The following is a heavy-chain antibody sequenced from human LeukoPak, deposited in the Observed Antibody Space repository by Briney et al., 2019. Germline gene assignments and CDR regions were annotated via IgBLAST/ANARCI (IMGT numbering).Heavy chain of an antibody. J-gene: IGHJ5*02. Sequence: GASVKVSCKASGYTFTGYYMHWVRQAPGQGLEWMGWINPNSGGTNYAQKFQGRVTMTRDTSISTAYMELSRLRSDDTAVYYCARSYSSGWYNWFDPWGQGTLVTVSS. V-gene: IGHV1-2*02. D-gene: IGHD6-19*01. CDR2: INPNSGGT. CDR3: ARSYSSGWYNWFDP. CDR1: GYTFTGYY.